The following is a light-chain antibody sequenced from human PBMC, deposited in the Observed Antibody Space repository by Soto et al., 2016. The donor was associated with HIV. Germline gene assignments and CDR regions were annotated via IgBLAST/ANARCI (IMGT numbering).Light chain of an antibody. V-gene: IGLV3-1*01. Sequence: SYDLTQAPSVSVSPGQTASITCSGEMLGDKYVWWYQQKPGQSPVLVIYQDKKRPSGIPERFSGSNSGNTATLTISGTQSMDEADYYGQAWYNTKVIFGRGTKLTVL. CDR1: MLGDKY. J-gene: IGLJ2*01. CDR2: QDK. CDR3: QAWYNTKVI.